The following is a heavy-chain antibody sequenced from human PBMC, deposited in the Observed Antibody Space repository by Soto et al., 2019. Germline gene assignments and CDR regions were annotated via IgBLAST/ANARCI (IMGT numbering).Heavy chain of an antibody. Sequence: QVQLVESGGGVVQPGXSLRLSCAASGFTFSSYGMHWVRQAPGKGLEWVAVISYDGSNKYYADSVKGRFTISRDNSKNTLYLQMNSLRAEDTAVYYCAKEVWSGPMDVWGQGTTVTVSS. CDR1: GFTFSSYG. CDR3: AKEVWSGPMDV. J-gene: IGHJ6*02. V-gene: IGHV3-30*18. CDR2: ISYDGSNK. D-gene: IGHD3-3*01.